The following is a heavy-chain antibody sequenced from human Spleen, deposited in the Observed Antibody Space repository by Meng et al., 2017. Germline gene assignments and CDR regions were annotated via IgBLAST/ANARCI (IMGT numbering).Heavy chain of an antibody. V-gene: IGHV4-39*01. D-gene: IGHD6-19*01. CDR1: GGSIRSTSNY. J-gene: IGHJ5*02. Sequence: QLQLQESGPGLVKPSETLSLTCTVSGGSIRSTSNYWDWIRQPPGTRLEWIGSIYYSGATYYNPSLKSRVTVSIDTSKSQFSLKLTSVTAADTAVYYCVRSSGWVRTGFDPWGQGTLVTVSS. CDR2: IYYSGAT. CDR3: VRSSGWVRTGFDP.